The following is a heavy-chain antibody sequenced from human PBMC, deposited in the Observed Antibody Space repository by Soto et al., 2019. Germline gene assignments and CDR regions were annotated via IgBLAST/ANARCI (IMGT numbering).Heavy chain of an antibody. Sequence: TLSLTCTVSGGSISSYYWSWIRQPPGKGLEWIGYIYYSGSTNYNPSLKSRVTISVDTSKNQFSLKVSSATAADTAVYYCARQSNRNYGLYYFDDWGLGALVTVAS. J-gene: IGHJ4*02. CDR3: ARQSNRNYGLYYFDD. V-gene: IGHV4-59*08. CDR2: IYYSGST. CDR1: GGSISSYY. D-gene: IGHD4-4*01.